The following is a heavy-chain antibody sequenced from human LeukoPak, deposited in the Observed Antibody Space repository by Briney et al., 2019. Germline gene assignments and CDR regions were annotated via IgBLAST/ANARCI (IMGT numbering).Heavy chain of an antibody. Sequence: PSETLSLTCTLSGGSISSYYWSWIRQPPGKGLEWIGYIYYSGSTNYNPSLNSRVTISVDTSKNQFSLKLSSVTAADTAVYYCARQADTAMVIDYWGQGTLVTVSS. CDR3: ARQADTAMVIDY. CDR2: IYYSGST. J-gene: IGHJ4*02. V-gene: IGHV4-59*08. CDR1: GGSISSYY. D-gene: IGHD5-18*01.